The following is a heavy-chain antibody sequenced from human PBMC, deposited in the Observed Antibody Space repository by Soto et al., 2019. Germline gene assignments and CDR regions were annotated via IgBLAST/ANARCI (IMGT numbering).Heavy chain of an antibody. CDR2: ISAYNGNT. CDR3: ARSGRIAVVLNWFDP. J-gene: IGHJ5*02. D-gene: IGHD6-19*01. V-gene: IGHV1-18*01. Sequence: QVQLVQSGAEVKKPGASVKVYCKASGYTFTSYGISWVRQAPGKGLEWMGWISAYNGNTNYAQKLQGRVTITTDTSTSTAYMERRSLRSDDTAVYYCARSGRIAVVLNWFDPWGQGTLVTVSS. CDR1: GYTFTSYG.